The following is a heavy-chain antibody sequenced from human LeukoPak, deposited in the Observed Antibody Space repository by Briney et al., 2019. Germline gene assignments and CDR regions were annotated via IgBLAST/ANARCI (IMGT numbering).Heavy chain of an antibody. V-gene: IGHV1-24*01. Sequence: ASVKVSCKVSGYTLTELSMHWVRQAPGKGLEWMGGFDPEDGETIYAQKFQGRVTMTEDTSTDTAYTELSSLRSEDTAVYYCATASRVRPDDCSGGSCYSGGWFDPWGQGTLVTVSS. J-gene: IGHJ5*02. D-gene: IGHD2-15*01. CDR1: GYTLTELS. CDR2: FDPEDGET. CDR3: ATASRVRPDDCSGGSCYSGGWFDP.